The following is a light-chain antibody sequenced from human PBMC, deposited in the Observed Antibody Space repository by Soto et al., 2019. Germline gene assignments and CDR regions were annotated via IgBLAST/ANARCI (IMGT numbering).Light chain of an antibody. CDR1: SSNIGTNT. Sequence: QSVLTQPPSASGTPGQRVTISCSGSSSNIGTNTVTWYQQVPGTAPKLPIYSNTQRPSGVPDRFSGSKSGTSASLAISELQSEDEADYYCAAWDDSLNGVLGAGTKLTVL. V-gene: IGLV1-44*01. J-gene: IGLJ1*01. CDR2: SNT. CDR3: AAWDDSLNGV.